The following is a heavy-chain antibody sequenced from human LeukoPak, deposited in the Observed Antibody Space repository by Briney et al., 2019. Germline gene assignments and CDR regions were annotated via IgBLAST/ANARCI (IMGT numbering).Heavy chain of an antibody. CDR3: ANERYYYDSSGYPKGYFQH. J-gene: IGHJ1*01. CDR2: ISWNSGSI. CDR1: GFTFDDYA. Sequence: GRSLRLSCAASGFTFDDYAMHWVRQAPGKGLEWVSGISWNSGSIGYADSVKGRFTISRDNAKNSLYLQMNSLRAEDTALYYCANERYYYDSSGYPKGYFQHWGQGTLVTVSS. V-gene: IGHV3-9*01. D-gene: IGHD3-22*01.